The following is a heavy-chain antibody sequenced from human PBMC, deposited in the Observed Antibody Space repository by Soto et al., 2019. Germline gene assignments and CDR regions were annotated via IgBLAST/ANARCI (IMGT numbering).Heavy chain of an antibody. CDR2: INPSGGST. V-gene: IGHV1-46*01. CDR1: GYTFTSYY. D-gene: IGHD7-27*01. CDR3: ARVAPTGPYYYYGMDV. Sequence: ASVQVSCKASGYTFTSYYMHWVRQAPGQGLEWMGIINPSGGSTSYAQKFQGRVTMTRDTSTSTVYMELSSLRSEDTAVYYCARVAPTGPYYYYGMDVWGQGTTVTVSS. J-gene: IGHJ6*02.